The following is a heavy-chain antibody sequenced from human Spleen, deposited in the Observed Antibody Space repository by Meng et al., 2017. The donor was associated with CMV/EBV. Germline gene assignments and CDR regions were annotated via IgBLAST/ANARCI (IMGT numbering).Heavy chain of an antibody. V-gene: IGHV3-64*02. CDR1: GFTFSTYG. D-gene: IGHD2-2*02. J-gene: IGHJ4*02. Sequence: GESLKISCAASGFTFSTYGMHWVRQAPGKRLEYVSAISSSGSSTYYADSVKGRFTISRDNSKNTLYLQMGSLRAEDMAVYYCASRYCGGTSCSTPFDYWGQGTLVTVS. CDR3: ASRYCGGTSCSTPFDY. CDR2: ISSSGSST.